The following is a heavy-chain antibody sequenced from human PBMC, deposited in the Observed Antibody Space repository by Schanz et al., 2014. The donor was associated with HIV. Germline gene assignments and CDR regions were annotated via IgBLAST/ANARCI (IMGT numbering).Heavy chain of an antibody. D-gene: IGHD2-8*01. V-gene: IGHV1-2*02. Sequence: QVQLVQSGAEVKEPGASVKVSCKPYGHIFTGYLMHWVRQAPGQGLEWMGWINPNSGATDSAQKFQGRVTMTRDTYISTAFMELSSLRSDDTAVYYCARDTNFVLDVWGQGTTVTVSS. J-gene: IGHJ6*02. CDR2: INPNSGAT. CDR1: GHIFTGYL. CDR3: ARDTNFVLDV.